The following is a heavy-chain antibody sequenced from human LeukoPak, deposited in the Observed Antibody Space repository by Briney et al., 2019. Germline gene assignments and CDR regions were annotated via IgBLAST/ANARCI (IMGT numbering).Heavy chain of an antibody. Sequence: GGSLRLSCAASGFTFSRHWMTWVRQAPGKGLEWVANIKEDGTKKNYVDSVEGRFTISRDNAKNSLYLQMNSLRAEDTAVYYCARDGDTNGWSLDYWGQGTLVTVSS. CDR3: ARDGDTNGWSLDY. CDR1: GFTFSRHW. J-gene: IGHJ4*02. CDR2: IKEDGTKK. V-gene: IGHV3-7*03. D-gene: IGHD6-19*01.